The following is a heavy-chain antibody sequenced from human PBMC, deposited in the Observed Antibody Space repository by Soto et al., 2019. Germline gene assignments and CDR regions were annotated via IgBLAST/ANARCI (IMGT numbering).Heavy chain of an antibody. CDR2: ISTDGSST. CDR1: GLTFSTYC. J-gene: IGHJ4*02. CDR3: VSATGSNHPFDY. Sequence: EVQLVESGGGLVQPGGSLRLYYAATGLTFSTYCRHWVRQGPGKGLVWVSRISTDGSSTTYADSVKGRFTISRDNAKTTLYLQMNSLRAEDTAVYYCVSATGSNHPFDYWGQGSLVTVSS. D-gene: IGHD2-2*01. V-gene: IGHV3-74*01.